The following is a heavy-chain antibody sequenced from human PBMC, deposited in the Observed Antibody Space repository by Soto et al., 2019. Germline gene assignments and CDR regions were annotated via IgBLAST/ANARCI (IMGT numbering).Heavy chain of an antibody. CDR1: GFTFSSYA. Sequence: PGESLRLSCAASGFTFSSYAMSWVLQAPGKGLEWFSASSVSGGSTYYEDSVKGRFTISRDNSKNTLYLQMNSLTAEDTAVYYCAKDVSHYYDISGYQPSGMDVWGQGTTVTVSS. D-gene: IGHD3-22*01. J-gene: IGHJ6*02. V-gene: IGHV3-23*01. CDR3: AKDVSHYYDISGYQPSGMDV. CDR2: SSVSGGST.